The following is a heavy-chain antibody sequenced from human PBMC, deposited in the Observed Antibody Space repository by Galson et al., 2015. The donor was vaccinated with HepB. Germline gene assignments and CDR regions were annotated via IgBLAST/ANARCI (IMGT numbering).Heavy chain of an antibody. J-gene: IGHJ3*02. CDR3: AREILRGRITMVRGVIIHDAFDI. V-gene: IGHV3-66*01. CDR1: GFTVSSNY. Sequence: SLRLSCAASGFTVSSNYMSWVRQAPGKGLEWVSLIYRGDSTYYADSVKGRFTISRDNSKNTLYLQMNSLRAEDTAVYYCAREILRGRITMVRGVIIHDAFDIWGQGTMVTVSS. CDR2: IYRGDST. D-gene: IGHD3-10*01.